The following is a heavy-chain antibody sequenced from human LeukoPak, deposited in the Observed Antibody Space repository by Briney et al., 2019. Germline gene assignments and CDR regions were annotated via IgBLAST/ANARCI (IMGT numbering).Heavy chain of an antibody. CDR3: ARDLTYYYDSSGYFYYYYYYMDV. D-gene: IGHD3-22*01. CDR1: GGTFSSYA. V-gene: IGHV1-69*13. Sequence: SVKVSCKASGGTFSSYAISWVRQAPGQGLEWMGGIIPIFGTANYAQKFQGRVTINADESTSTAYMELSSLRSEDTAVYYCARDLTYYYDSSGYFYYYYYYMDVWGKGTTVTVSS. CDR2: IIPIFGTA. J-gene: IGHJ6*03.